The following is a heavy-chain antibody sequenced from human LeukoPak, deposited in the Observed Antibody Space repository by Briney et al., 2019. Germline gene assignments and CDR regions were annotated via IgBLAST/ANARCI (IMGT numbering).Heavy chain of an antibody. D-gene: IGHD3-3*01. J-gene: IGHJ6*03. CDR2: IYYSGST. Sequence: PSETLSLTCTVSGGSISSSSYYWGWIRQPPGKGLEWIGSIYYSGSTYYNPSLKSRDTISVDTSKNQFSLKLSSVTAADTAVYYCARRSLGVSAPVLYYYYYMDVWGKGTTVTVSS. V-gene: IGHV4-39*01. CDR3: ARRSLGVSAPVLYYYYYMDV. CDR1: GGSISSSSYY.